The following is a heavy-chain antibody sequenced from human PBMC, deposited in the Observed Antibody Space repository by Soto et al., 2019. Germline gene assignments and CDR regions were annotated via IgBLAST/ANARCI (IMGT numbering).Heavy chain of an antibody. J-gene: IGHJ4*02. V-gene: IGHV1-3*01. D-gene: IGHD2-21*02. CDR3: ARAWVVVTAPDY. CDR1: GYAFPNYN. CDR2: VNPSSGNT. Sequence: ASVKVSCKGTGYAFPNYNMHWVRQAPGQGLGWRGTVNPSSGNTKYSQKLQGRVTNTRDTSASTAYMELSSLRSEDTAVYYCARAWVVVTAPDYWGQGTLVTVSS.